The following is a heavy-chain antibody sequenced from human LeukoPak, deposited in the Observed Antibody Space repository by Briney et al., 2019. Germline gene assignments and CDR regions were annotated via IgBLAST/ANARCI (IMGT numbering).Heavy chain of an antibody. V-gene: IGHV3-7*01. J-gene: IGHJ4*02. CDR1: GFTFSTYW. CDR2: IKQDGSEN. D-gene: IGHD6-13*01. CDR3: ARDQGAAGDY. Sequence: GGSLRLSCAASGFTFSTYWMTWVRQAPGRGLEWVANIKQDGSENYYVDSVKGRLTISRDNAKNSLYLQMNSLRADDTAVYYCARDQGAAGDYWGQGTLVTVSS.